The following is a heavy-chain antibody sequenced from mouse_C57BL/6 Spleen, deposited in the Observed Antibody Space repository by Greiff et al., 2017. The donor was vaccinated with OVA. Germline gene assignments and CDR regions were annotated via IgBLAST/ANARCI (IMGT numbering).Heavy chain of an antibody. CDR3: AREDGYFDY. CDR1: GYTFTSYW. J-gene: IGHJ2*01. V-gene: IGHV1-72*01. Sequence: QVQLQQSGAELVKPGASVKLSCKASGYTFTSYWMHWVKQRPGRGLEWIGRIDTNSGGTKYNEKFKSKATLPVDKPSSTAYMQLSSLTSEDSAVYYCAREDGYFDYWGQGTTLTVSS. CDR2: IDTNSGGT. D-gene: IGHD2-3*01.